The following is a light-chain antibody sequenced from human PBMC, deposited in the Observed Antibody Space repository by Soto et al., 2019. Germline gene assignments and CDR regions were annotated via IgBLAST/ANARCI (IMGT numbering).Light chain of an antibody. CDR1: QDITNY. J-gene: IGKJ5*01. CDR2: DAS. Sequence: DIQMTQSPSSLSASVGDTVTITCRASQDITNYLNWYQQKKGKAPKLLISDASTLETGVPSRFSGSGSGTDFAFTISRLQPEDIETYYCKHYDNLPLTFGQGTRLEIK. CDR3: KHYDNLPLT. V-gene: IGKV1-33*01.